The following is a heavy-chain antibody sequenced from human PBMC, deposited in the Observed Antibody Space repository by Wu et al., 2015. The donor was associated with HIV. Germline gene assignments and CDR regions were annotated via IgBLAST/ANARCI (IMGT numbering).Heavy chain of an antibody. Sequence: QVQLVQSGAEVKKPGSSVKVSCKASGGTFSSYAISWVRQAPGQGLEWMGRIIPIFGTANYAQKFQGRVTITADESTSTAYMELSSLRSEDTAVYYCARDRAFCSSTSCLLYYFDYWGQGTLVTVSS. J-gene: IGHJ4*02. CDR2: IIPIFGTA. D-gene: IGHD2-2*01. CDR3: ARDRAFCSSTSCLLYYFDY. V-gene: IGHV1-69*13. CDR1: GGTFSSYA.